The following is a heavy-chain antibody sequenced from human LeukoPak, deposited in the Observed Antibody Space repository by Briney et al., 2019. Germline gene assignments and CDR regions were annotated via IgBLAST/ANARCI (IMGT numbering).Heavy chain of an antibody. CDR2: IYHSGST. Sequence: SQTLSLTCTVSGGSISSGGYYWSWIRQPPGKGLEWIGYIYHSGSTYYNPSLKSRVTISVDRSKNQFSLKLSSVTAADTAVYYCAARYYYDRSYYYGMDVWGQGTTVTVSS. CDR1: GGSISSGGYY. D-gene: IGHD3-22*01. J-gene: IGHJ6*02. V-gene: IGHV4-30-2*01. CDR3: AARYYYDRSYYYGMDV.